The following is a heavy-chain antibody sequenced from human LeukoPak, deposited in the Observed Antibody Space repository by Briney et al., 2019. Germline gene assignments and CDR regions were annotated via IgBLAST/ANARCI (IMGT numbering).Heavy chain of an antibody. CDR1: GGSISTYF. V-gene: IGHV4-59*01. J-gene: IGHJ3*02. Sequence: SETLSLTCTVSGGSISTYFWSWIRQPPGKGLEWIGYIFYTGMTNYNPSLKRRVTISVDTSKNQFSLRLTSATAADTAVYFCARATAAGLNAFDIWGQGTMVTVSS. CDR3: ARATAAGLNAFDI. D-gene: IGHD6-13*01. CDR2: IFYTGMT.